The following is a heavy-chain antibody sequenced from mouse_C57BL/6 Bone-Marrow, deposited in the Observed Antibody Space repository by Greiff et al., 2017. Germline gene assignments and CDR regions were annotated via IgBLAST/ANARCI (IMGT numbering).Heavy chain of an antibody. J-gene: IGHJ1*03. CDR3: AYYGSSYGYWYFDV. V-gene: IGHV5-17*01. Sequence: EVQLMESGGGLVKPGGSLKLSCAASGFTFSDYGMHWVRQAPEKGLEWVAYISSGSSTIYYADTVKGRFTISRDNAKNTLFLQMTSLRSEDTAMYYCAYYGSSYGYWYFDVWGTGTTVTVSS. D-gene: IGHD1-1*01. CDR2: ISSGSSTI. CDR1: GFTFSDYG.